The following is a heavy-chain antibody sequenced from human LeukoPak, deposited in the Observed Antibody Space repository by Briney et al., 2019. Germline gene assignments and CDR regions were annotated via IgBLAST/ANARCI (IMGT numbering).Heavy chain of an antibody. V-gene: IGHV3-23*01. Sequence: GGSLRLSCAASGFTFSNYAMSWVRQAPGKGLEWVSSISASGENTYYADSVKGRFTISRDNSKNMLYLQMNSLRAEDTAVYCARAPRRFRGIIITPLYYFDYWGQGTLVTVSS. CDR3: ARAPRRFRGIIITPLYYFDY. J-gene: IGHJ4*02. CDR2: ISASGENT. D-gene: IGHD3-10*01. CDR1: GFTFSNYA.